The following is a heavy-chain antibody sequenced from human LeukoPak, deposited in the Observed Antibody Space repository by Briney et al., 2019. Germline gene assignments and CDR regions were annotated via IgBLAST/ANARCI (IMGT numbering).Heavy chain of an antibody. Sequence: GGSLRLSCAASGFTFSNYWMSWVRQAPGKGLEWVGNIKEDGSEKYYVDAVKGRFTISRDNAKKSMYLQMNRLRADDTAVYYCARVSRLFDYWGQGTLVTVSS. V-gene: IGHV3-7*01. J-gene: IGHJ4*02. CDR3: ARVSRLFDY. CDR1: GFTFSNYW. CDR2: IKEDGSEK. D-gene: IGHD3-22*01.